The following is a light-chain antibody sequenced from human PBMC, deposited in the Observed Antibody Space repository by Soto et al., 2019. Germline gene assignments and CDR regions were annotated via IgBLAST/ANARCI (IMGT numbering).Light chain of an antibody. CDR3: QQHGQWPIT. J-gene: IGKJ5*01. CDR2: GIS. CDR1: QSLSSTY. V-gene: IGKV3-20*01. Sequence: GLTQSPGTLSLSPGERATLFCRASQSLSSTYLAWYQQRPGQAPRLLIFGISKRATDIPDRFSGSGSGTEFTLTISSLQPEDFATYYCQQHGQWPITFGQGTRLEIK.